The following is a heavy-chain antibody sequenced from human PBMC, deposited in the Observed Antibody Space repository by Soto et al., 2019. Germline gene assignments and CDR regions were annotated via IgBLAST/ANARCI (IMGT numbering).Heavy chain of an antibody. J-gene: IGHJ2*01. CDR2: INSDGSRT. D-gene: IGHD1-1*01. V-gene: IGHV3-74*01. Sequence: EVQLVESGGGLVQPGLSLRLSCAASGLTFSSYWMHWVRQDPGKGLVWVSRINSDGSRTNYADSVKGQFTISRDNAKNTLYLHMNSLRAEESAVYYCVRGATGRWFFDLWGRGTLVTVSS. CDR3: VRGATGRWFFDL. CDR1: GLTFSSYW.